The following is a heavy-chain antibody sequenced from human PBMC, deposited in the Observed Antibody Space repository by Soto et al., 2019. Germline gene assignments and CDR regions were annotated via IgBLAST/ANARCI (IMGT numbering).Heavy chain of an antibody. D-gene: IGHD1-26*01. CDR1: GFSLSISGGG. J-gene: IGHJ4*02. Sequence: QITLKESGPTLVKPTQTLTLTCTFSGFSLSISGGGVGCICQPPGKALEWLALMYWNDDNRYSPSLKSRLTITKEPSNTQVVLTMTNMDPVDTATYYCAHNCGGQWELFDYWGQGTLVTVSS. CDR3: AHNCGGQWELFDY. V-gene: IGHV2-5*01. CDR2: MYWNDDN.